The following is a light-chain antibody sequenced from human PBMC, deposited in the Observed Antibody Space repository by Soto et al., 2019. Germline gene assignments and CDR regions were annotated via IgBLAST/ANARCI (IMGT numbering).Light chain of an antibody. CDR1: QSILNRSNNKNY. CDR2: WAS. Sequence: DIVMTQSPDSLAVSLGERVTINCKSSQSILNRSNNKNYLTWYQQKPGQPPKLLIYWASTRESGVPDRFSGSGSGTDFTLTISSLQAEDVAVYYCQQYYKSKWTFGQGTKVEIK. J-gene: IGKJ1*01. CDR3: QQYYKSKWT. V-gene: IGKV4-1*01.